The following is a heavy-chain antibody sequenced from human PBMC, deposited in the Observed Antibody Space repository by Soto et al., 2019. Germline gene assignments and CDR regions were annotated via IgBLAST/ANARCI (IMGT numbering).Heavy chain of an antibody. V-gene: IGHV4-39*01. D-gene: IGHD2-2*01. CDR1: GGSISSSSYY. CDR2: IYYSGST. J-gene: IGHJ5*02. CDR3: ATHVRSIVVVPAAPFDP. Sequence: QLQLQESGPGLVKPSETLSLTCTVSGGSISSSSYYWGWIRPPPGKGLEWIGSIYYSGSTSYNPSLQSRVPISADTSKHQFSLKQSSVTAADTAVYYCATHVRSIVVVPAAPFDPWGQGTLVTVSS.